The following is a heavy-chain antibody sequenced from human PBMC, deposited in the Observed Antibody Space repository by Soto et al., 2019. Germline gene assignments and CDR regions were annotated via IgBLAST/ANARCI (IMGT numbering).Heavy chain of an antibody. V-gene: IGHV4-34*01. CDR2: INHSGST. D-gene: IGHD3-22*01. Sequence: SETLSLTCAVYGVSFSGYYWSWFRQPPGKGLEWIGEINHSGSTNYNPSLKSRVTISVDTSKNQFSLKLSSVTAADTAVYYCARPVYYYDSSGWAYWGQGTRVT. CDR3: ARPVYYYDSSGWAY. CDR1: GVSFSGYY. J-gene: IGHJ4*02.